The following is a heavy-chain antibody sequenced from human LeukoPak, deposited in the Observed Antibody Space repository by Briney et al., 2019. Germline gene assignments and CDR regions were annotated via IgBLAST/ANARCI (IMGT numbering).Heavy chain of an antibody. CDR2: ISSNGGST. J-gene: IGHJ3*02. V-gene: IGHV3-64*01. CDR3: ARAEPEWAAFDI. D-gene: IGHD1-26*01. CDR1: GFAFSGYS. Sequence: GGSLRLSCVASGFAFSGYSMNWVRQAPGKGLEYVSAISSNGGSTYYANSVKGRFTISRDNSKNTLYLQMGSLRAEDMAVYYCARAEPEWAAFDIWGQGTMVTVSS.